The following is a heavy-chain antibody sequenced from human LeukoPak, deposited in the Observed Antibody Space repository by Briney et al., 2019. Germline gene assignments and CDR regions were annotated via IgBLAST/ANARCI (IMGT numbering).Heavy chain of an antibody. CDR2: FYYTGST. D-gene: IGHD6-13*01. CDR1: GDSIRSFF. V-gene: IGHV4-59*08. Sequence: SETLSLTCTVSGDSIRSFFWSWVRQPPGKGLEWIGFFYYTGSTNYNPSLKSRVSISVDTSTNQLSLNLTSVAAADTAVYYCARHVRQQLPPKAFDYWGQGTLVTVSS. CDR3: ARHVRQQLPPKAFDY. J-gene: IGHJ4*02.